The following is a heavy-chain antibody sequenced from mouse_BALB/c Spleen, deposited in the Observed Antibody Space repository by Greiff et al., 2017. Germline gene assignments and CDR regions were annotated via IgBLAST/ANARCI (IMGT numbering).Heavy chain of an antibody. Sequence: EVQLQQSGPGLVKPSQSLSLTCTVTGYSITSDYAWNWIRQFPGNKLEWMGYISYSGSTSYNPSLKSRISVTRDTSKNQFFLQLNSVTTEDTATYCCARGGDYYAMDYWGQGTSVTVSS. CDR1: GYSITSDYA. CDR2: ISYSGST. J-gene: IGHJ4*01. CDR3: ARGGDYYAMDY. V-gene: IGHV3-2*02.